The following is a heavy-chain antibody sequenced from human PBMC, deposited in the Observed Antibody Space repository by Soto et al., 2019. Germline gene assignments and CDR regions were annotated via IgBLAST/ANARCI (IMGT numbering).Heavy chain of an antibody. Sequence: GGSLRLSCAASGFTFSSYGMHWVRQAPGKGLEWVAVIWYDGSNKYYADSVKGRFTISRDNSKNTLYLQMNSLRAEDTAVYYCAGGLYGDYGGHDAFDIWGQGTMVTVSS. V-gene: IGHV3-33*01. CDR3: AGGLYGDYGGHDAFDI. J-gene: IGHJ3*02. D-gene: IGHD4-17*01. CDR2: IWYDGSNK. CDR1: GFTFSSYG.